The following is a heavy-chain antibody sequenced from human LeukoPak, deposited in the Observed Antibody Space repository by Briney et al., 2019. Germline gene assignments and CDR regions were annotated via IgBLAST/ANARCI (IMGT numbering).Heavy chain of an antibody. J-gene: IGHJ4*02. D-gene: IGHD3-10*01. V-gene: IGHV3-30*02. Sequence: PGGSLRLSCAASGFSFSTYWMAWVRQAPGKGLEWVTFIQYDGSNKYYADSVKGRFTISRDNSKNTVYLQMNSLRTEDTAVYYCARSLTMVRAYDYWGQGTLVTVSS. CDR3: ARSLTMVRAYDY. CDR1: GFSFSTYW. CDR2: IQYDGSNK.